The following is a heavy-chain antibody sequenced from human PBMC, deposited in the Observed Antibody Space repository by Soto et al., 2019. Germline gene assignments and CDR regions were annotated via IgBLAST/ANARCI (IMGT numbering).Heavy chain of an antibody. CDR3: AREFPYYESGDSYFDY. Sequence: SQTLSLPCAISGDSVSGNSAAWNWIRQSPSRGLEWLGRTYYRSKWYNDYSVSVNSRITVTPDTTKNQFSLHLNSVPPEDMAVYLCAREFPYYESGDSYFDYWGQGALVTVSS. V-gene: IGHV6-1*01. CDR2: TYYRSKWYN. D-gene: IGHD3-16*01. CDR1: GDSVSGNSAA. J-gene: IGHJ4*02.